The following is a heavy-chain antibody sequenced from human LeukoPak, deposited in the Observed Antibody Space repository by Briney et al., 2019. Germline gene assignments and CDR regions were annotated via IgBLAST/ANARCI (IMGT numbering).Heavy chain of an antibody. CDR1: GFTFSTYA. Sequence: GGSLRLSCAASGFTFSTYAMNWVRQAPGKGLEWVSLISDSGANKHYAASVKGRFTISRDNSKNTLSLQMNSLRPEDTAVYYCAKDVRVGGGGMDVWGQGTPVTVSS. CDR2: ISDSGANK. V-gene: IGHV3-23*01. CDR3: AKDVRVGGGGMDV. D-gene: IGHD1-26*01. J-gene: IGHJ6*02.